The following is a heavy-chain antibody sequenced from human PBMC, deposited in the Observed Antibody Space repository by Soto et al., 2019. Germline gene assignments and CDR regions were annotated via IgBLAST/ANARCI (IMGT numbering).Heavy chain of an antibody. D-gene: IGHD4-4*01. CDR2: ITGGGSNT. V-gene: IGHV3-23*01. Sequence: EVQLLESGGGLVQRGGSLRLSCAASGFPFSSYVMSWVRQAPGKGREWVSGITGGGSNTFYADSVKGRFTISRDNSKNTLFLQMNSLGAEDTAVYYCAKDSNKYSSSLRGRYFDYWGQGIGVTVSS. CDR1: GFPFSSYV. J-gene: IGHJ4*02. CDR3: AKDSNKYSSSLRGRYFDY.